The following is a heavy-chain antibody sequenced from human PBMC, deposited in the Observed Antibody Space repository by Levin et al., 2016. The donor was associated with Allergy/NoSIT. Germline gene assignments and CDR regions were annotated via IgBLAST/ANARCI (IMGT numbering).Heavy chain of an antibody. V-gene: IGHV4-39*01. Sequence: WIRQPPGKGLEWIGSIYYSGSTYYNPSLKSRVTISVDTSKNQFSLKLSSVTAADTAVYYCARAWQDTQRYYYYYYYMDVWGKGTTVTVSS. CDR3: ARAWQDTQRYYYYYYYMDV. D-gene: IGHD2-15*01. CDR2: IYYSGST. J-gene: IGHJ6*03.